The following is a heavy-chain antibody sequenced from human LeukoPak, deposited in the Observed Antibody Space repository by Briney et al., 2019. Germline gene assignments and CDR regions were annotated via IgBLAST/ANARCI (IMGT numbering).Heavy chain of an antibody. CDR1: GFTFSSYD. D-gene: IGHD6-19*01. CDR2: IRPSGDNT. J-gene: IGHJ5*02. V-gene: IGHV3-23*01. Sequence: GGALRLSCAASGFTFSSYDMTWVRQAPGRGLEWVSSIRPSGDNTYYGDSVKGRFTISRDHSKNTIYLQMNNMRVDDTAVYYCARVAGWHWFDPWGQGTLVTVSS. CDR3: ARVAGWHWFDP.